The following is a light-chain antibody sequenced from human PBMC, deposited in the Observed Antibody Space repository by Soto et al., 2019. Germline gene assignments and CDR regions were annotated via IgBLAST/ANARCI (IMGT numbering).Light chain of an antibody. V-gene: IGKV3-20*01. CDR2: DTS. CDR1: QSLTNSF. Sequence: TPAPLSLSPGEVATLSCRSSQSLTNSFIAWYQQKPGQAPRLLIYDTSIRASGIPDRFSGSGSGTDFTLTISRLEPEDFAVFYCQQYGNSHIIFGQGTRLEIK. J-gene: IGKJ5*01. CDR3: QQYGNSHII.